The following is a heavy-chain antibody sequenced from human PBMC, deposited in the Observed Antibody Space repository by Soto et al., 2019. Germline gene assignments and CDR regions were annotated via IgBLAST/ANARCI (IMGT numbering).Heavy chain of an antibody. J-gene: IGHJ4*02. CDR1: GGSISSSSYY. Sequence: SETLSLTCTFSGGSISSSSYYWGWIRQPPGKGLEWIGSIYYSGSTYYNPSLKSRVTISVDTSKNQFSLKLSSVTAADTAVYYCATLLHIDYWGQGTLVTVSS. CDR2: IYYSGST. D-gene: IGHD2-15*01. V-gene: IGHV4-39*01. CDR3: ATLLHIDY.